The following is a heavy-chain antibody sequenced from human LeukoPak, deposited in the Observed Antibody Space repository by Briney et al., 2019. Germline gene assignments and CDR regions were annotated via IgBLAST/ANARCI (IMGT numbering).Heavy chain of an antibody. CDR3: ARSGDFWRTPGNYMDV. CDR1: GGSFSGYY. J-gene: IGHJ6*03. V-gene: IGHV4-34*01. Sequence: SETLSLTCAVYGGSFSGYYWSWIRQPPGKGLEWIGEIDHSGSANYNPSLKSRVTISVDRSKNQFSLKLSSVTAADTAVYYCARSGDFWRTPGNYMDVWGKGTTVTVSS. D-gene: IGHD3-3*01. CDR2: IDHSGSA.